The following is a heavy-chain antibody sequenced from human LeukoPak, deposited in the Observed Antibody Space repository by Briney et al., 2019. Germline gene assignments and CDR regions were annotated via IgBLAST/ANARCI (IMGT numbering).Heavy chain of an antibody. CDR3: ARQASWLPYFDL. V-gene: IGHV4-59*08. Sequence: SETLSLTCTVSGGSISGYYWSWIRQPPGKGLEWAGYIYYSGSTNYNPSLKSRVTISVDTSENQFSLKLSSVTAADTAVYFCARQASWLPYFDLWGRGTLVTVSS. CDR2: IYYSGST. D-gene: IGHD6-13*01. J-gene: IGHJ2*01. CDR1: GGSISGYY.